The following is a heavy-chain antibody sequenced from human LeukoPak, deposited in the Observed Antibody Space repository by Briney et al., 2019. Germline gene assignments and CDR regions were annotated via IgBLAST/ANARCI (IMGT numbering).Heavy chain of an antibody. Sequence: SETLSLTCTVSGGSISSSSYYWGWIRQPPGKGLEWIGSIYYSGSTYYNPSLKSRVTISVDTSKNQFSLKLSSVTAADTAVYYCARSRDGYNRPRGWFDPWGQGTLVTVSS. D-gene: IGHD5-24*01. CDR1: GGSISSSSYY. CDR2: IYYSGST. V-gene: IGHV4-39*07. J-gene: IGHJ5*02. CDR3: ARSRDGYNRPRGWFDP.